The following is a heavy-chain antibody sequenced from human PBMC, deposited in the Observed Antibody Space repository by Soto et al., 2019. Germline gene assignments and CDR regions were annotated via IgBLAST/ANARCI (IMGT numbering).Heavy chain of an antibody. J-gene: IGHJ6*02. Sequence: ASVKVSCKASGYTFTSYYMHWVRQAPGQGLEWMGIINPSGGSTSYAQKFQGRVTMTRDTSTSTVYMELSSLRSEDTAVYYCAREAQPDDTRYYYYGMDVWGQGTTVTVSS. D-gene: IGHD6-13*01. CDR3: AREAQPDDTRYYYYGMDV. CDR2: INPSGGST. CDR1: GYTFTSYY. V-gene: IGHV1-46*01.